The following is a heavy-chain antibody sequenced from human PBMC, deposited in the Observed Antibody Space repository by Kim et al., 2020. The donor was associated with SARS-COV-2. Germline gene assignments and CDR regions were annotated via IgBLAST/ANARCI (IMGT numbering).Heavy chain of an antibody. D-gene: IGHD3-16*01. V-gene: IGHV1-24*01. CDR1: GYTLTELS. CDR2: FDPEDGET. Sequence: ASVKVSCKVSGYTLTELSMHWVRQAPGKGLEWMGGFDPEDGETIYAQKFQGRVTMTEDTSTDTAYMELSSLRSEDTAVYYCATDPWGGVDGAVWGQGTTVTVSS. J-gene: IGHJ6*02. CDR3: ATDPWGGVDGAV.